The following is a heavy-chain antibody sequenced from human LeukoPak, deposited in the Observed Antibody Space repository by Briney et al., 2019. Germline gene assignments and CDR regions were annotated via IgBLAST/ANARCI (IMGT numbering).Heavy chain of an antibody. V-gene: IGHV5-51*01. D-gene: IGHD2-15*01. CDR1: GYTFTRYW. Sequence: GESLKISCKASGYTFTRYWIGWVRQVPGKGLEWMGIIYPGDSDTTYSPSFRGQVTISADKSSSIIYLQWSSLKASDTAMYYCAREGNTRHYMDVWCKGTTVSVS. J-gene: IGHJ6*03. CDR3: AREGNTRHYMDV. CDR2: IYPGDSDT.